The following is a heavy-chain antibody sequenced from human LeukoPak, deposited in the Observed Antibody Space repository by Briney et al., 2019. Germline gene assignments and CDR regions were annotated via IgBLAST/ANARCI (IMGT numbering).Heavy chain of an antibody. CDR3: ARLGRDCSTTTCYWYFDL. Sequence: SETLSLTCTVSGGSISSYHWSWIRQPAGKGLEWIGRIYISGNTNYNPSLKSRVTMSVDTSKNQFSLKLSSVTAADTAVYYCARLGRDCSTTTCYWYFDLWGRGTLVTVSS. D-gene: IGHD2-2*01. V-gene: IGHV4-4*07. CDR2: IYISGNT. CDR1: GGSISSYH. J-gene: IGHJ2*01.